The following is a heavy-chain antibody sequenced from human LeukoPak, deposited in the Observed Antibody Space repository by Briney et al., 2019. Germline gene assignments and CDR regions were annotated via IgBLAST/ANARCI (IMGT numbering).Heavy chain of an antibody. CDR1: GFTFSSYS. J-gene: IGHJ4*02. D-gene: IGHD3-3*01. CDR2: ISSSSSYI. CDR3: ARDLSPLAYYDFWSGHMGVYFDY. V-gene: IGHV3-21*01. Sequence: GGSLRLSCAASGFTFSSYSMNWVRQAPGKGLEWVSSISSSSSYIYYADSVKGRFTISRDNAKNSLYLQMNSLRAEDTAVYYCARDLSPLAYYDFWSGHMGVYFDYWGQGTLVTVSS.